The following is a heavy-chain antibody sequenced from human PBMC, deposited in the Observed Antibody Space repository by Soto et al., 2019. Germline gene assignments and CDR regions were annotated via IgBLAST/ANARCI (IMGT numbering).Heavy chain of an antibody. CDR1: GGSISSYY. CDR3: AREGEGAGGLDY. CDR2: IYYSGST. V-gene: IGHV4-59*01. Sequence: SETLSLTCTVSGGSISSYYWSWIRQPPGKGLEWIGYIYYSGSTNYNPSLKSRVTISVDTSKNQFSLKLSSVTAADTAVYYCAREGEGAGGLDYWGQGTLVTVSS. D-gene: IGHD3-10*01. J-gene: IGHJ4*02.